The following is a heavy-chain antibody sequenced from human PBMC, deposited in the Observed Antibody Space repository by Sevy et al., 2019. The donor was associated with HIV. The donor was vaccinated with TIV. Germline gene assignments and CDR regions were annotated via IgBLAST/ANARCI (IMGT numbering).Heavy chain of an antibody. V-gene: IGHV3-20*04. CDR2: INWSGAST. J-gene: IGHJ4*02. CDR1: GFTFDDYG. CDR3: ARDRTPVNTYFDY. Sequence: GGSLRLSCAVSGFTFDDYGMSWVRQAPGKGLEWVSGINWSGASTDYADSVKGRFTISRDNAKNSLYLQMNSLRAEDTAFYYCARDRTPVNTYFDYWGQGTLVTVSS. D-gene: IGHD4-17*01.